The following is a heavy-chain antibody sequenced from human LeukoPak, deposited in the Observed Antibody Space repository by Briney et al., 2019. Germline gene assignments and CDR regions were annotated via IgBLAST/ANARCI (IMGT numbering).Heavy chain of an antibody. CDR2: LSGSDLRT. J-gene: IGHJ4*02. CDR3: VGHWDLRY. V-gene: IGHV3-23*01. Sequence: GGSLRLSCSASGFTYSSYDMSWVRQAPGKGLEWVSGLSGSDLRTYYAESVKGRFTISRDNAENTLYLEMNSLRAEDTAVYYCVGHWDLRYWGQGALVTVSS. D-gene: IGHD1-26*01. CDR1: GFTYSSYD.